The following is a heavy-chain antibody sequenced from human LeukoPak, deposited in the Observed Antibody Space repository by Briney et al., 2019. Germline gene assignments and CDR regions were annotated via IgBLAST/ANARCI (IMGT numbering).Heavy chain of an antibody. CDR3: AKEGDYPILTYDS. CDR1: GFTFSSYW. CDR2: VKQDGSEK. Sequence: GGSLRLSCAASGFTFSSYWMNWLRQAPGKGLEWVANVKQDGSEKYYVDSVKGRFTISGDNAKNSLYLQMNSLRAEDTAVYYCAKEGDYPILTYDSWGQGALVTVSS. D-gene: IGHD2-21*01. V-gene: IGHV3-7*01. J-gene: IGHJ5*01.